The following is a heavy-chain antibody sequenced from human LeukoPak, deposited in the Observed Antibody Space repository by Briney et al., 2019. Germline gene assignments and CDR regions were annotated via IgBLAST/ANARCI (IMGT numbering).Heavy chain of an antibody. CDR3: ARDGYSSGWLDY. V-gene: IGHV1-18*01. CDR2: ISAYNGNT. D-gene: IGHD6-19*01. CDR1: GYTFTSYD. J-gene: IGHJ4*02. Sequence: EASVKVSCKASGYTFTSYDINWVRQATGQGLEWMGWISAYNGNTNYAQKLQGRVTMTTDTSTSTAYMELRSLRSDDTAVYYCARDGYSSGWLDYWGQGTLVTVSS.